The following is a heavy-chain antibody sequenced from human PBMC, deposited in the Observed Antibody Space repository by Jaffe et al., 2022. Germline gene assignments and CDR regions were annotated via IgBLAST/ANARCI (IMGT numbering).Heavy chain of an antibody. CDR1: GFTFSSYA. J-gene: IGHJ4*02. CDR2: ISGSGGST. CDR3: AKDRAGTGTTGYYFDY. V-gene: IGHV3-23*01. D-gene: IGHD1-1*01. Sequence: EVQLLESGGGLVQPGGSLRLSCAASGFTFSSYAMSWVRQAPGKGLEWVSAISGSGGSTYYADSVKGRFTISRDNSKNTLYLQMNSLRAEDTAVYYCAKDRAGTGTTGYYFDYWGQGTLVTVSS.